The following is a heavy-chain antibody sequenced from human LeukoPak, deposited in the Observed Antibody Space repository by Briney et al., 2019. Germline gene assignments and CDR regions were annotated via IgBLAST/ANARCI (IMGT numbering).Heavy chain of an antibody. CDR3: ARHLGYCGGGSCYSYYYYTDV. J-gene: IGHJ6*03. Sequence: GGSLRLSCAASGFTFSSYWMSWVRQAPGKGLEWVANIKQDGSEKYYVDSVKGRFTISRDNAKNSLYLQMNNLRAEDTAVYYCARHLGYCGGGSCYSYYYYTDVWGKGTTVTVSS. CDR2: IKQDGSEK. D-gene: IGHD2-15*01. CDR1: GFTFSSYW. V-gene: IGHV3-7*01.